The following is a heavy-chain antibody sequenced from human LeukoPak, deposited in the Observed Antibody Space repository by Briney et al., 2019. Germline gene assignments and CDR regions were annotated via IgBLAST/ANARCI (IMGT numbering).Heavy chain of an antibody. V-gene: IGHV1-2*02. Sequence: EASMKVSCRSSGFTFTDHYIHWVRQAPGQGLEWRGYIGPHSTFTSSPQEFQGRVTMTRDTSMTTAYMELTRLTSDDTAVYYCVREGEGPLSKDFDYWGQGTLVTVSS. CDR1: GFTFTDHY. J-gene: IGHJ4*02. CDR2: IGPHSTFT. CDR3: VREGEGPLSKDFDY. D-gene: IGHD2/OR15-2a*01.